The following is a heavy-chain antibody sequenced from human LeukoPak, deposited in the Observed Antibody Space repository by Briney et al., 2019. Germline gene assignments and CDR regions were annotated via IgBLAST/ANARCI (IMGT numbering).Heavy chain of an antibody. J-gene: IGHJ4*02. CDR1: GFSLSSYA. Sequence: GGSLRLSCAASGFSLSSYAMSWVRQAPGKGLEWVSAISSSDDGTYHAGSVRGRFAISRDSSKNTLYLQMNNLRTGDAAIYYCAKAPVTSCRGAFCYPLDSWGQGTLVTVSS. CDR3: AKAPVTSCRGAFCYPLDS. V-gene: IGHV3-23*01. D-gene: IGHD2-15*01. CDR2: ISSSDDGT.